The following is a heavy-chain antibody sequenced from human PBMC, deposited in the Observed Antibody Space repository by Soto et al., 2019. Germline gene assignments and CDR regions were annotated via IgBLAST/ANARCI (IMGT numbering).Heavy chain of an antibody. Sequence: PGGSLRLACAASGFTFSSYSMNWVRQAPGKGLEWVSSISSSSSYIYYADSVKGRFTISRDNSKNTLYLQMNSLRAEDTAVYYCAAPSLYSSGPHPPAPDYWGQGTLVTVSS. V-gene: IGHV3-21*04. CDR1: GFTFSSYS. J-gene: IGHJ4*02. CDR3: AAPSLYSSGPHPPAPDY. CDR2: ISSSSSYI. D-gene: IGHD6-19*01.